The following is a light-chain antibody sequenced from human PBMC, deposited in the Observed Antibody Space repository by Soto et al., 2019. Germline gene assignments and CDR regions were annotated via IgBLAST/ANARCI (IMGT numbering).Light chain of an antibody. V-gene: IGLV2-11*01. CDR3: CSYAGSYTVF. Sequence: QSVLTQPRSVSGSPGQSVTISCTGTSSDVGTYNYVSWYQQHPGKAPKLMIYDVTKRPSGVPDRFSASKSGNTASLTISGLQAEDEADYYCCSYAGSYTVFFGGGTKLTV. J-gene: IGLJ2*01. CDR2: DVT. CDR1: SSDVGTYNY.